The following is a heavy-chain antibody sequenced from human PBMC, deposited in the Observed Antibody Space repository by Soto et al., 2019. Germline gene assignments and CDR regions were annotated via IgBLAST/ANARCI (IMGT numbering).Heavy chain of an antibody. Sequence: ASVKVSCKASGGTFSSYAISWVRQAPGQGLEWMGGIIPIFGTANYAQKFQGRVTITADESTSTAYMELSSLRSEDTAVYYCARDFGIAAAPDKAFDIWGQGTMVTVSS. CDR1: GGTFSSYA. J-gene: IGHJ3*02. CDR3: ARDFGIAAAPDKAFDI. D-gene: IGHD6-13*01. V-gene: IGHV1-69*13. CDR2: IIPIFGTA.